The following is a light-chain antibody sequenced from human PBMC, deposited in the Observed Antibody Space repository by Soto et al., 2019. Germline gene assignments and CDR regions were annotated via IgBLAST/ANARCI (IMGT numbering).Light chain of an antibody. CDR3: QQYNNWPPIT. CDR1: QSFRGL. V-gene: IGKV3D-15*01. CDR2: GAF. J-gene: IGKJ5*01. Sequence: EVVLTQSPVTLSLSPGERATLSWRASQSFRGLLAWYQQKPGQAPRLLXYGAFNRAAGIPARFSGSGSGTEFTLTISSLQSEDFAVYYGQQYNNWPPITFGQGTRLEIK.